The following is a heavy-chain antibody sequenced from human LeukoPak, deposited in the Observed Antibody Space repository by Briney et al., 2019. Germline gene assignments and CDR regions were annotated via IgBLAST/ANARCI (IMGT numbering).Heavy chain of an antibody. Sequence: GGSLRLSXAASGFTFSSYEMNWVRQAPGKGLEWVSYISSSGSTIYYADSVKGRFTISRDNAKNSLYLQMNSLRAEDTAVYYCAKTSYGSGSYYIREHYFDYWGQGTLVTVSS. CDR2: ISSSGSTI. J-gene: IGHJ4*02. CDR3: AKTSYGSGSYYIREHYFDY. D-gene: IGHD3-10*01. CDR1: GFTFSSYE. V-gene: IGHV3-48*03.